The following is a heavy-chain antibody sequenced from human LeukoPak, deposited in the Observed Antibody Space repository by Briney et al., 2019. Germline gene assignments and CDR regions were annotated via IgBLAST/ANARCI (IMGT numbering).Heavy chain of an antibody. CDR1: GFTFSSYS. Sequence: PGGSLRLSCAASGFTFSSYSMNWVRQAPGKGLEWVSYISSSSSTIYYADSVKGRFTISRDNAKNSLYLQMNSLRAEDTAVYYCARDTDYDSSAVNLYWGQGTLVTVSS. CDR3: ARDTDYDSSAVNLY. CDR2: ISSSSSTI. V-gene: IGHV3-48*04. D-gene: IGHD3-22*01. J-gene: IGHJ4*02.